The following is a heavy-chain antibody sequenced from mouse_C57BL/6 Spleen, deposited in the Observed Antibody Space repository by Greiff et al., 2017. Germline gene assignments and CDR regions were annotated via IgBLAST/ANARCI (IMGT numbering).Heavy chain of an antibody. CDR1: GYTFTSYG. Sequence: QVQLQQSGAELARPGASVKLSCKASGYTFTSYGISWVKQRTGQGLEWIGKIYPRSANTYYNEKFKGKATLTADKYSSTAYMELRSLTAEDSAVYFCAREGYDYHWYFDVWGTGTTVTVSS. D-gene: IGHD2-4*01. CDR2: IYPRSANT. V-gene: IGHV1-81*01. CDR3: AREGYDYHWYFDV. J-gene: IGHJ1*03.